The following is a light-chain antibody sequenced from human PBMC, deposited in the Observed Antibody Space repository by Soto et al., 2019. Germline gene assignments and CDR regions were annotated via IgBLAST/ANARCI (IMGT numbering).Light chain of an antibody. CDR2: DAS. Sequence: EIVLTQSPATLSLSPGERATLSCRASQSVSSYLAWYQQKPGQAPRLLIYDASNRATGIPARFSGSGSGTDFPLTISGLEPEDFAVYYCQQRSNWPPITFGQGTRLEIK. CDR3: QQRSNWPPIT. CDR1: QSVSSY. J-gene: IGKJ5*01. V-gene: IGKV3-11*01.